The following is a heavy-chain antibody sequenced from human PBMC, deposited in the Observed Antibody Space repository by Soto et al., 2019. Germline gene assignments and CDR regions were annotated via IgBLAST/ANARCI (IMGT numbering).Heavy chain of an antibody. V-gene: IGHV1-46*01. CDR3: ARASCTSGVCYIIGY. CDR1: GYTFTSYY. D-gene: IGHD2-8*01. J-gene: IGHJ4*02. Sequence: ASVKVSCKASGYTFTSYYMHWVRQAPGQGLEWMGIINPSGGSTSYAQKFQGRVTMTRDTSTSTVYMELSSLRSEDTAVYYCARASCTSGVCYIIGYWGQGTLVTVSS. CDR2: INPSGGST.